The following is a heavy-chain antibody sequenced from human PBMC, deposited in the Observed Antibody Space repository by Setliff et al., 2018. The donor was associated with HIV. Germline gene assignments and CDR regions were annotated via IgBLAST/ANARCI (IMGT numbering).Heavy chain of an antibody. J-gene: IGHJ2*01. Sequence: TLSLTCTVSGGSINSYYWSWIRQPPGKGLEWIGNIDYSGSTNYKPSLKNRVTISVDMSKNQFSLKLTSMTAADTAVYYCARGGATVATRYFDLWGRGTLVTVSS. CDR2: IDYSGST. CDR3: ARGGATVATRYFDL. V-gene: IGHV4-59*01. D-gene: IGHD4-17*01. CDR1: GGSINSYY.